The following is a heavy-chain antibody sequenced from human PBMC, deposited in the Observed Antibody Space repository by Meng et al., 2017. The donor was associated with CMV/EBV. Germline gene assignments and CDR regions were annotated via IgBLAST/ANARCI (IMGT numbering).Heavy chain of an antibody. CDR1: GYD. V-gene: IGHV1-2*04. CDR2: INSNGGGT. CDR3: ARAERTEKTDIAVGEDWFDP. J-gene: IGHJ5*02. D-gene: IGHD6-19*01. Sequence: GYDLNWVLQAPVQGLEWTGWINSNGGGTNYAQKFKGCVTMTRDRSISTAYMELSRLRSDDTAVYYCARAERTEKTDIAVGEDWFDPWGQGTLVTVSS.